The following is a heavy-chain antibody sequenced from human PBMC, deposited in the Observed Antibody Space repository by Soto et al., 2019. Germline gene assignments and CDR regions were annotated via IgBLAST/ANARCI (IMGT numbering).Heavy chain of an antibody. Sequence: GASVKVSCKASGYTFTSYAMHWVRQAPGQRLEWMGWINAGNGNTKYSQKFQGRVTITRDTSASTAYMELSSLRSEDTAVYYCARGTAGVAQLGWFDPWGQGTLVTVSS. V-gene: IGHV1-3*01. CDR2: INAGNGNT. CDR3: ARGTAGVAQLGWFDP. D-gene: IGHD1-1*01. J-gene: IGHJ5*02. CDR1: GYTFTSYA.